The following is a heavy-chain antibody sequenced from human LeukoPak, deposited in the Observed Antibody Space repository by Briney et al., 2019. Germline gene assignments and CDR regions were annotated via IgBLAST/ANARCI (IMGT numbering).Heavy chain of an antibody. V-gene: IGHV4-31*03. CDR3: ARSDPRVRGVMDY. D-gene: IGHD3-10*01. CDR2: IYCSGST. Sequence: KPSETLSLTCTVSGGSISSSSYYWGWIRQPPGKGLEWIGYIYCSGSTYYNPSLKSRVTISVDTSKNQFSLKLSSVSASHTSRYYCARSDPRVRGVMDYWGQGTLVTVSS. CDR1: GGSISSSSYY. J-gene: IGHJ4*02.